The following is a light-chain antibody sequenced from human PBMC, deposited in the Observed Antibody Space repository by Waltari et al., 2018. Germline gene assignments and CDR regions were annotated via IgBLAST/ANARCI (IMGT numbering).Light chain of an antibody. Sequence: DIQMTQSPSSLSASVGDPVPVTCRESQNIRTQLNWYQQKPATAPKLLIYGASTLQRGVPSRFSGSASGTDFTLTVTNLQPDDFAVYFCQQSFSSPWTFGQGTRV. J-gene: IGKJ1*01. CDR3: QQSFSSPWT. CDR1: QNIRTQ. CDR2: GAS. V-gene: IGKV1-39*01.